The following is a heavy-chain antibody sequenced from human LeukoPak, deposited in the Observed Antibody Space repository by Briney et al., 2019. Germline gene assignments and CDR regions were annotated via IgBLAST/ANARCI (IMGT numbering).Heavy chain of an antibody. CDR2: IHKNAIT. CDR3: ARSLRVRGVPDYMDV. V-gene: IGHV3-53*01. J-gene: IGHJ6*03. Sequence: GGSLRLSCAASGFTVSSNYMTWVRQAPGKGLEWVSVIHKNAITYYADPVKGRFTISRDNSKNMLYLQMNSLRAEDTAVYYCARSLRVRGVPDYMDVWGKGTTVTISS. D-gene: IGHD3-10*01. CDR1: GFTVSSNY.